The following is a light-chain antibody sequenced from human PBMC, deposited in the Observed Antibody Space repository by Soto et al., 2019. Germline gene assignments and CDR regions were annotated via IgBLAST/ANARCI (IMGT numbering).Light chain of an antibody. V-gene: IGLV1-51*02. Sequence: QSVLTQPPSVSAAPGQKVTISCSGSNSNIGNTYVSWYQQLPGTAPNLLIYENNKRPSGIPDRFSGSKSGTSATLGITGLQTGDEADYYCGAWDSGLSGYVFGAGTKVTVL. CDR1: NSNIGNTY. CDR3: GAWDSGLSGYV. CDR2: ENN. J-gene: IGLJ1*01.